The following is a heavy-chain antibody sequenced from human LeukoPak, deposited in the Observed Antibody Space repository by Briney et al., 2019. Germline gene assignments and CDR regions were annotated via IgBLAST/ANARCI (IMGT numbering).Heavy chain of an antibody. D-gene: IGHD3-22*01. V-gene: IGHV4-38-2*02. J-gene: IGHJ4*02. Sequence: PSETLSLTCTVSGYSISSGYYWGWIGLPPGKGLEWIGSIYHSGSTYYNPSLKSRVTISVDTSKNQFSLKLSSVTAADTAVYYCARNDITMIVVVNNFDYWGQGTLVTVSS. CDR2: IYHSGST. CDR3: ARNDITMIVVVNNFDY. CDR1: GYSISSGYY.